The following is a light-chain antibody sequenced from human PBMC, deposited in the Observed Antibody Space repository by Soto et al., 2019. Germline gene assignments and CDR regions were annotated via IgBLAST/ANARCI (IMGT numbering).Light chain of an antibody. CDR3: QNYDNAPLT. J-gene: IGKJ4*01. CDR2: TAS. Sequence: EIQITLSPSSLSASEEDTATLPCRASQGVSNYLGWYQQKPGKSPKLLIYTASTLQSGVPSRFSGSGSGTDFTLTISSLQPEDAATYYCQNYDNAPLTFGGGTKG. V-gene: IGKV1-27*01. CDR1: QGVSNY.